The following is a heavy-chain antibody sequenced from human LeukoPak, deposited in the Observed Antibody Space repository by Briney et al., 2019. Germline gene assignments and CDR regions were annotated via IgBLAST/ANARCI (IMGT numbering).Heavy chain of an antibody. D-gene: IGHD3-22*01. CDR2: INHSGST. V-gene: IGHV4-34*01. CDR3: ARGPKTYYYDSSGYYYVY. Sequence: SETLSLTCAVYGGSFSGYYWGWIRQPPGKGLEWIGEINHSGSTNYNPSLRSRVTISVDTSKNQFSLKLSSVTAADTAVYYCARGPKTYYYDSSGYYYVYWGQGTLVTVSS. J-gene: IGHJ4*02. CDR1: GGSFSGYY.